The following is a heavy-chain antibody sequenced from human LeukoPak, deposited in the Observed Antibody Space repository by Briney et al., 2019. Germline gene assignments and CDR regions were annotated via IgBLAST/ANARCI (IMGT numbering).Heavy chain of an antibody. CDR3: ARRTQYYYDSSGYQTPPEWWFDP. CDR2: INPNSGGT. Sequence: ASVKVSCKASGYTFTGYYMHWVRRAPGQGLEWMGWINPNSGGTNYAQKFQGRVTMTRDTSISTAYMELSRLRSDDTAVYYCARRTQYYYDSSGYQTPPEWWFDPWGQGTLVAVSS. D-gene: IGHD3-22*01. V-gene: IGHV1-2*02. J-gene: IGHJ5*02. CDR1: GYTFTGYY.